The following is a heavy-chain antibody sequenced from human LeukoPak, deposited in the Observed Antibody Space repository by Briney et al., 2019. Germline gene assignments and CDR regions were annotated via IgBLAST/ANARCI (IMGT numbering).Heavy chain of an antibody. D-gene: IGHD3-9*01. CDR2: ISGSDAST. CDR1: GFAFGSYA. Sequence: GGSLRLSCAASGFAFGSYAMGWVRQAPGKGREWVSAISGSDASTSYADSVRGPFTTSRDKSKNTLYLQMNSLRAEDTAVYYCSKQVDFDPADAFDVWGQGTMVTVSS. V-gene: IGHV3-23*01. J-gene: IGHJ3*01. CDR3: SKQVDFDPADAFDV.